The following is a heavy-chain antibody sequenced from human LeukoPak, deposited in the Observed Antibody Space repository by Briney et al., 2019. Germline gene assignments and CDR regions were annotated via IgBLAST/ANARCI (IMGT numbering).Heavy chain of an antibody. V-gene: IGHV3-30*18. CDR3: AHDYYDSSGALADAFDI. D-gene: IGHD3-22*01. CDR2: ISYDGSNK. CDR1: GFTFSSYG. J-gene: IGHJ3*02. Sequence: PGRSLRLSCAASGFTFSSYGMHWVRQAPGKGLEWVAVISYDGSNKYYADSVKGRFTISRDNSKNTLYLQMNSLRAEDTAVYYCAHDYYDSSGALADAFDIWGQGTMVTVSS.